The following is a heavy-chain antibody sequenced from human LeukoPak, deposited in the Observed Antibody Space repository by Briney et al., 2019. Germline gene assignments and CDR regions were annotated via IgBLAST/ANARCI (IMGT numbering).Heavy chain of an antibody. J-gene: IGHJ4*02. D-gene: IGHD3-10*01. CDR3: ARASGLLWFGD. CDR1: GFTFSSHA. V-gene: IGHV3-30*04. CDR2: ISYDGSNK. Sequence: GRSLRLSCAASGFTFSSHAMHWVRQAPGKGLEWVAVISYDGSNKYHADSVKGRFTISRDNSKNTLYLQMNSLRAEDTAVYYCARASGLLWFGDWGQGTLVTVSS.